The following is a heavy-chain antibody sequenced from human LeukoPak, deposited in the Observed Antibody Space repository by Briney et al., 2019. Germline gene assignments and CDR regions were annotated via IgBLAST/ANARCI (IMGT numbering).Heavy chain of an antibody. CDR1: GFSFSSYG. Sequence: PGGSLRLSCAASGFSFSSYGMSWVRQAPGKGLEWVSSFGGGGGSTYYADSVKGRFTISRDNAKNSLYLQMNSLRAEDTAVYYCARGGSSPPDFDYWGQGTLVTVSS. CDR3: ARGGSSPPDFDY. V-gene: IGHV3-23*01. CDR2: FGGGGGST. D-gene: IGHD1-26*01. J-gene: IGHJ4*02.